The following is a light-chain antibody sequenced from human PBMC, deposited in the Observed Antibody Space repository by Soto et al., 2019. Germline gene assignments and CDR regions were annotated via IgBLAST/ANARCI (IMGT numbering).Light chain of an antibody. Sequence: DIVLTQSPGTLSLSPGERASRYCRASQSVSSNHLAWYQQKPGQAPRLLIYGGSSRATGIPVRFSGSGSETDFTLTITRLEPEDFAMYYCQQYSSSRTFGQGTKVDIK. CDR3: QQYSSSRT. J-gene: IGKJ1*01. CDR1: QSVSSNH. CDR2: GGS. V-gene: IGKV3-20*01.